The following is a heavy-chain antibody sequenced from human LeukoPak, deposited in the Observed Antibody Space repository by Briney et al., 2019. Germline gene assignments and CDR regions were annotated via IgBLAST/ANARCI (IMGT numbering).Heavy chain of an antibody. CDR2: IYHSGST. J-gene: IGHJ6*03. CDR1: GYSISSGYY. D-gene: IGHD2-15*01. CDR3: ARADVVVVAATVDYYMDV. V-gene: IGHV4-38-2*02. Sequence: SETLSLTCTVSGYSISSGYYWGWIRPPPGKGLEWIGSIYHSGSTYYNPSLKSRVTISVDTSKNQFSLKLSSVTAADTAVYYCARADVVVVAATVDYYMDVWGKGTTVTVSS.